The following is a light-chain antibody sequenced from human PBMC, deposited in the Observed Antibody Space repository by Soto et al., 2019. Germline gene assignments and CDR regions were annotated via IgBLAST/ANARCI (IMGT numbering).Light chain of an antibody. CDR2: DAS. CDR3: QQRSNWPPWT. J-gene: IGKJ1*01. Sequence: EISLTPSPATLSLSPRERATLYCRASQSVSSYLAWYQQKPGQAPRLLIYDASNRATGIPARFSGSGSGTDFTLTISSLEPEDFAVYYCQQRSNWPPWTVGQGAKVDVK. V-gene: IGKV3-11*01. CDR1: QSVSSY.